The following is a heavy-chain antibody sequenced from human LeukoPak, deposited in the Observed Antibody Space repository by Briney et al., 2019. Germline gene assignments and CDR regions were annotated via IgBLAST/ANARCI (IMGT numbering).Heavy chain of an antibody. J-gene: IGHJ5*02. CDR2: ISAYNGNT. CDR3: ARGKLELPFDP. CDR1: DYTFTSYG. V-gene: IGHV1-18*01. D-gene: IGHD1-7*01. Sequence: ASANVSCTPSDYTFTSYGISWVRQAPGQGLEWMGWISAYNGNTNYAQKLQGRVTMTTDTSTSTAYMELRSLRSDDTAVYYCARGKLELPFDPWGQGTLVTVSS.